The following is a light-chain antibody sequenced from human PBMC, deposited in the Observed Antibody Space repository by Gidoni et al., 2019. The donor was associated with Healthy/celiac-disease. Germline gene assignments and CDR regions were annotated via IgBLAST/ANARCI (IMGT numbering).Light chain of an antibody. V-gene: IGLV1-44*01. CDR2: SNN. CDR1: SSNIGSNT. CDR3: AAWDDSLNGLYV. J-gene: IGLJ1*01. Sequence: QSVLTQPPSAFATPGQRVTLSCSGSSSNIGSNTVNWYQQLPGTAPKLLIYSNNQRPSGVPDRFSGSKAGTSASLAISGLQSEDEADYYCAAWDDSLNGLYVFGTGTKVTVL.